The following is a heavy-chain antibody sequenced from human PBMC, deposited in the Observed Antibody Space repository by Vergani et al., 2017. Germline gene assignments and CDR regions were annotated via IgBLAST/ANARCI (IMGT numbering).Heavy chain of an antibody. J-gene: IGHJ4*02. D-gene: IGHD2-15*01. V-gene: IGHV4-61*02. CDR1: GESIRSGSHY. CDR2: IHTGGST. CDR3: ARSRPYCTSGSCPAI. Sequence: QVKLQESGPGLLKPSHTLSLTCTVSGESIRSGSHYWSWIRQPAGKGPEWIGHIHTGGSTDLNPSFKSRFSISVDTSKSQFSLKLNSVTVADTAVYYCARSRPYCTSGSCPAIWGQGTLVTVSS.